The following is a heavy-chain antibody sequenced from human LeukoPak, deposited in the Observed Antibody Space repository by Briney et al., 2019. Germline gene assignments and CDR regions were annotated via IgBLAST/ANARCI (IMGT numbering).Heavy chain of an antibody. Sequence: PSETLSLTCAVYGGSFSGYYWSWIRQPPGKGLKWIGEINHSGSTNYNPSLNSRVSISVDTSKNQFSLKLSSVTAADTAVYYCARRRIGFYYDSSGYVTLFDYWGQGALVTVSS. D-gene: IGHD3-22*01. J-gene: IGHJ4*02. CDR2: INHSGST. V-gene: IGHV4-34*01. CDR1: GGSFSGYY. CDR3: ARRRIGFYYDSSGYVTLFDY.